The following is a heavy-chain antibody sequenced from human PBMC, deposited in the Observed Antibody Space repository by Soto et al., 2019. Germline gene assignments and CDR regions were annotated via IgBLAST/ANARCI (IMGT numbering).Heavy chain of an antibody. Sequence: WETLSLTCTVSGGSISSYYWSWVRQPPGKGLEWIGHIYDSGTANYNPSLKSRVTISVNTSKNQFSLNLSSVTAADTAMYYCYECGGNWGQGTLVTV. CDR3: YECGGN. D-gene: IGHD3-16*01. CDR1: GGSISSYY. CDR2: IYDSGTA. J-gene: IGHJ4*02. V-gene: IGHV4-59*01.